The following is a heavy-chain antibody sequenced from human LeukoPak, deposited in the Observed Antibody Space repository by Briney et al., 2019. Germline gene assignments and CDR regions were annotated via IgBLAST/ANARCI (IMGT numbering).Heavy chain of an antibody. CDR3: ARHLGYCSSTSCYTGTFDY. CDR1: GGSISSYY. Sequence: PSETLSLTCTVSGGSISSYYWSWIRQPPGKGLEWIGYIYYSGSTNYNPSLKSRVTISVDTSKNQFSLKLSSVTAADTAVYYRARHLGYCSSTSCYTGTFDYWGQGTLVTVSS. V-gene: IGHV4-59*08. J-gene: IGHJ4*02. CDR2: IYYSGST. D-gene: IGHD2-2*02.